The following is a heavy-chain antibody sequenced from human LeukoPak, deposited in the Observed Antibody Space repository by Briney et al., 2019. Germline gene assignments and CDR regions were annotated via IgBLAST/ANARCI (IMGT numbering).Heavy chain of an antibody. Sequence: GGSLRLSCAASGFTFSSYAMSWVRQAPGKGLEWVSAISNSGGSTYYADSVKGRFTISRDNSKNTLYLQMNSPRAEDTAVYYCAARSRSGGIVGATGYWGQGTLVTVSS. J-gene: IGHJ4*02. CDR2: ISNSGGST. V-gene: IGHV3-23*01. CDR3: AARSRSGGIVGATGY. D-gene: IGHD1-26*01. CDR1: GFTFSSYA.